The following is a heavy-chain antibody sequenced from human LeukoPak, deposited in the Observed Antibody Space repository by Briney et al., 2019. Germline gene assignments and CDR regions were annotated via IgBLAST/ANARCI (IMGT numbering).Heavy chain of an antibody. D-gene: IGHD3-10*01. CDR3: ARGFTYYYGSGSYYNN. V-gene: IGHV4-30-2*01. CDR1: GGSISSGGYS. Sequence: PSQTLSLTCAVSGGSISSGGYSWSWIRQPPGKGLEWIGYIYHSGSTYYNPSLKSRVTISVDRSKNQFSLKLSSVTAADTAVYYCARGFTYYYGSGSYYNNWGQGTLVTVSS. CDR2: IYHSGST. J-gene: IGHJ4*02.